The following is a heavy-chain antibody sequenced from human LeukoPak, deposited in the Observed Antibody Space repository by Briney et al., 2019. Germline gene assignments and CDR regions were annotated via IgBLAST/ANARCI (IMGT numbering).Heavy chain of an antibody. D-gene: IGHD3-10*01. CDR3: ARGRSLWFGELSD. Sequence: SQTLSLTCAVSGGSISSGGYSWSWIRQPPGKGLEWIGYICHSGSTYYNPSLKSRVTISVDRSKNQFSLKLSSVTAADTAVYYCARGRSLWFGELSDWGQGTLVTVSS. CDR1: GGSISSGGYS. CDR2: ICHSGST. J-gene: IGHJ4*02. V-gene: IGHV4-30-2*01.